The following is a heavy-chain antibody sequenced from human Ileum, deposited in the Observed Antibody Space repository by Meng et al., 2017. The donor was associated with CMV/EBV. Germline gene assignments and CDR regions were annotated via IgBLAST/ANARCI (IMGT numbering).Heavy chain of an antibody. V-gene: IGHV4-34*01. J-gene: IGHJ4*02. CDR2: FNHYGST. Sequence: QVQLQEWVAGLLKPSETLSLTCAVYGGSFSGYYWSWIRQVPGKGLEWIGEFNHYGSTNYNPSLKSRVTISVDTSKDQFSLNLSSVTAADTAVYYCASGKSNLEYWSQGTLVTVSS. CDR1: GGSFSGYY. CDR3: ASGKSNLEY. D-gene: IGHD4-11*01.